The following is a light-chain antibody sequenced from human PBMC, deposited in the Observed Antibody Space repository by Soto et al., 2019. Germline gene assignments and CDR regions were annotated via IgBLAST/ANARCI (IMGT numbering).Light chain of an antibody. Sequence: DIQMTQSPSTLSASVGDRVTITCRASQSISSWLAWYQQKPGKAPKLLIYDASSLESGVPSRLSGSGSGTEFTFTISRLQPDDFATYYCQQYNSLWTFGQGTKVEIK. CDR2: DAS. CDR3: QQYNSLWT. CDR1: QSISSW. V-gene: IGKV1-5*01. J-gene: IGKJ1*01.